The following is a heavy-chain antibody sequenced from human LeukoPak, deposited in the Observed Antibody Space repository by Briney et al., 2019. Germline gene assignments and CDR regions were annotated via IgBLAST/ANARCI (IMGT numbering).Heavy chain of an antibody. Sequence: TGGSLRLSCAASGCTFSSYSMIWVRQAPGKGLEWDSYITSSSSTIYYADSVKGRFTISRDNAKNSLYLQMNSLRDKDTAVYYYARRADYDNTGYFCLAYWGQGTLVTVSS. CDR2: ITSSSSTI. D-gene: IGHD3-22*01. V-gene: IGHV3-48*02. J-gene: IGHJ4*02. CDR1: GCTFSSYS. CDR3: ARRADYDNTGYFCLAY.